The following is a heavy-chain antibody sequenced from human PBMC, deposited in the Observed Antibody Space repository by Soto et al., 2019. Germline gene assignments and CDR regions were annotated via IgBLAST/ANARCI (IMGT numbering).Heavy chain of an antibody. CDR3: ARPIPRWSYHYGMDV. D-gene: IGHD3-3*01. CDR2: ISFDGTKE. V-gene: IGHV3-30*03. J-gene: IGHJ6*02. Sequence: QLVDSGGRGVQPGRSLRLSCEASEFTFSSYAMHWVRQAPGRGLEWVALISFDGTKEYYADSVKGRFIISRDNSKSKVYLQMDSLRPDDTAIYYCARPIPRWSYHYGMDVWGQGTTVTVSS. CDR1: EFTFSSYA.